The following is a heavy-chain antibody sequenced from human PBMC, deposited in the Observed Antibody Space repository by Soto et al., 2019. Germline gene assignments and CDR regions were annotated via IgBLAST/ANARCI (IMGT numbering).Heavy chain of an antibody. J-gene: IGHJ4*02. V-gene: IGHV3-33*01. CDR2: IWYDGSNK. CDR1: GFTFSSYG. CDR3: AREGKDIVATIRPYYFDY. Sequence: QVQLVESGGGVVQPGRSLRLSCAASGFTFSSYGIHWVRQAPGKGLEWVAVIWYDGSNKYYADSVKGRFTISRDNSKNTRYLQMNSLRAEDTAVYYCAREGKDIVATIRPYYFDYWGQGTLVTVSS. D-gene: IGHD5-12*01.